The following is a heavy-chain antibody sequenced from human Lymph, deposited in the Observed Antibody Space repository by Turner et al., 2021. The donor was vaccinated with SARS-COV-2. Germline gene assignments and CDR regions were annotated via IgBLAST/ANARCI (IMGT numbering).Heavy chain of an antibody. CDR1: GFTFDDYG. J-gene: IGHJ4*02. V-gene: IGHV3-20*01. CDR2: INWNGGST. CDR3: ARGTGAADY. Sequence: EVQLVESGGGVVRPGGSLRLPCAASGFTFDDYGMCWVRQAPGRGLGWVSNINWNGGSTGYADSVKGRFTISRDNAKNSLYLQVNSLRAEDTALYHCARGTGAADYWGQGTLVTVSS. D-gene: IGHD7-27*01.